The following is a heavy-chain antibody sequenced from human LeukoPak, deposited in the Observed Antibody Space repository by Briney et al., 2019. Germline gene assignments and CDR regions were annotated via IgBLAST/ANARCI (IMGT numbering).Heavy chain of an antibody. J-gene: IGHJ4*02. CDR2: IYYSGST. CDR1: GGSISSSSYY. Sequence: SETLSLTCTVSGGSISSSSYYWGWIRQPPGKGLEWIGSIYYSGSTYYNPSLKSRVTISVDTSKNQFSLKLSSVTAADTAVYYCARVSGSYEFVVYEFDYWGQGTLVTVSS. D-gene: IGHD1-26*01. V-gene: IGHV4-39*07. CDR3: ARVSGSYEFVVYEFDY.